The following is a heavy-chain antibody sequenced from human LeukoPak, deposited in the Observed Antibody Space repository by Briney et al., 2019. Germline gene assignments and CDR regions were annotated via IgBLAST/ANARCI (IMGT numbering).Heavy chain of an antibody. Sequence: ASVKVSCKASGGTFSSYAISWVRQAPGQGLEWMGGIIPIFGTANYAQKFQGRVTITTDESTSTAYMELSSLRSEDTAVYYCARVPVDSSSVRGNWFDPWGQGTLVTVSS. V-gene: IGHV1-69*05. D-gene: IGHD6-6*01. CDR1: GGTFSSYA. CDR3: ARVPVDSSSVRGNWFDP. CDR2: IIPIFGTA. J-gene: IGHJ5*02.